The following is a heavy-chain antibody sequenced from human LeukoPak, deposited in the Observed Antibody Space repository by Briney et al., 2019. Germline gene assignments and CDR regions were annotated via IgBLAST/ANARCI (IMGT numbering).Heavy chain of an antibody. CDR2: IYYSGST. CDR3: ARDKSEYSGYDYDDAFDI. Sequence: PSETLSLTCTVSGGSISSGGYYWSWLRPHPGKGLEWIGYIYYSGSTYYNPSLKSRVTISVDTYKNQFSLKLSSVTAADTAVYYCARDKSEYSGYDYDDAFDIWGQGTMVTVSS. J-gene: IGHJ3*02. D-gene: IGHD5-12*01. V-gene: IGHV4-31*03. CDR1: GGSISSGGYY.